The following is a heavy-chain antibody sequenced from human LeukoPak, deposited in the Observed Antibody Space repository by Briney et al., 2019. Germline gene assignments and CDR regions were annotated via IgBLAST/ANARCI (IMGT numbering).Heavy chain of an antibody. V-gene: IGHV3-21*01. D-gene: IGHD3-10*01. CDR2: INSDSNYI. J-gene: IGHJ3*01. CDR3: SVAYYSGSGDALHL. CDR1: GVTFRRNS. Sequence: SGGSLRLSSAAPGVTFRRNSTNCGRQAPGKGLEWVSSINSDSNYIYYADSVQGRFTISRDNAKNSLYLQMNSLRAEDTAVYYCSVAYYSGSGDALHLWGQGTKVTVSS.